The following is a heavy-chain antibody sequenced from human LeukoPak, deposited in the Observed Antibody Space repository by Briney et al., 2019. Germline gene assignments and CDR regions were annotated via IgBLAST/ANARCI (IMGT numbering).Heavy chain of an antibody. J-gene: IGHJ4*02. V-gene: IGHV1-2*02. CDR1: GYTFTGDY. CDR2: INPNSGDT. CDR3: ATQRGSYLWGTDFDY. Sequence: ASVKVSCKASGYTFTGDYMHWVRQAPGQGLEWMGWINPNSGDTKYAQKFQGRVTMTRDTSISTAYMELSRLRSDDTAVYYCATQRGSYLWGTDFDYWGQGTLVTVSS. D-gene: IGHD3-16*01.